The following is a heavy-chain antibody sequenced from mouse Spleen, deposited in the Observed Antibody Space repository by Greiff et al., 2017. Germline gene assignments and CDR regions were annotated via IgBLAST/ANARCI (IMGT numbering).Heavy chain of an antibody. Sequence: QVQLQQPGAELVKPGASVKMSCKASGYTFTSYWITWVKQRPGQGLEWIGDIYPGSGSTNYNEKFKSKATLTVDTSSSTAYMQLSSLTSEDSAVYYCARITTMVARRYFDYWGQGTTLTVSS. CDR1: GYTFTSYW. J-gene: IGHJ2*01. CDR2: IYPGSGST. V-gene: IGHV1-55*01. D-gene: IGHD1-1*01. CDR3: ARITTMVARRYFDY.